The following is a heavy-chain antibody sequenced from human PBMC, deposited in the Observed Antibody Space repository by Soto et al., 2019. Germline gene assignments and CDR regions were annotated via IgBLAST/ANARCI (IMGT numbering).Heavy chain of an antibody. CDR1: GYTFTSYD. CDR2: MNPNSGNT. Sequence: ASVKVSCKASGYTFTSYDIKWVRQATGQGLEWMGWMNPNSGNTGYAQKFQGRVTMTRNTSISTAYMELRSLRSEETGVYYCERAFAYCVFWIGYYNYYYSFMXVWSNRNTVTVSS. V-gene: IGHV1-8*01. D-gene: IGHD3-3*01. J-gene: IGHJ6*03. CDR3: ERAFAYCVFWIGYYNYYYSFMXV.